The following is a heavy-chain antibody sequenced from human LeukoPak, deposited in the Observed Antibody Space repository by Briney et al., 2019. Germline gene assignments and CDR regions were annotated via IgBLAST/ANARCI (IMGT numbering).Heavy chain of an antibody. CDR2: ISAYNGNT. D-gene: IGHD5-18*01. CDR1: GYTFTSYG. V-gene: IGHV1-18*01. Sequence: ASVKVSCKASGYTFTSYGISWVRQAPGQGLEWMGWISAYNGNTNYAQKFQGRVTITADESTSTAYMELSSLRSEDTAVYYCARGQGNTAMVPFDYWGQGTLVTVSS. J-gene: IGHJ4*02. CDR3: ARGQGNTAMVPFDY.